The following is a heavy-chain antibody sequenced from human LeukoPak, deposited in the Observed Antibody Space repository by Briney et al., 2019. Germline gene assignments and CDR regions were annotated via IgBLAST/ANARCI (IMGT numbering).Heavy chain of an antibody. Sequence: SDTLSLTCTVSGGSISSSSYYWGWIRQPPGKGLEWIGSIYYSGSTYYNPSLKSRVTISVDTSKNQFSLKLSSVTAADTAVYYCARLGDTAMAGIDYWGQGTLVTVSS. J-gene: IGHJ4*02. V-gene: IGHV4-39*01. CDR2: IYYSGST. D-gene: IGHD5-18*01. CDR3: ARLGDTAMAGIDY. CDR1: GGSISSSSYY.